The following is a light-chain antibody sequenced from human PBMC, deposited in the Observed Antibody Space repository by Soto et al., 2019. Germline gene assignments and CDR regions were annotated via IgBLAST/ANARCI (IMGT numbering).Light chain of an antibody. Sequence: ETVMTQSPVALSVSPGERATLSCRARQNVRKNLAWYQQKPGQAPRLLIYGASTRATGIPARFSGDGSGTEFTLTIDSLQSEDFVVYYCLQYDGWPRTFGQGTRLEIK. CDR3: LQYDGWPRT. CDR2: GAS. CDR1: QNVRKN. V-gene: IGKV3-15*01. J-gene: IGKJ5*01.